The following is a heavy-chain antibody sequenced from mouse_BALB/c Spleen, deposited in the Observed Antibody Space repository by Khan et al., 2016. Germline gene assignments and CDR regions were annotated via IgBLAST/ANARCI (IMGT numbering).Heavy chain of an antibody. CDR1: GFNIKDTY. CDR2: IDPANGNT. J-gene: IGHJ3*01. CDR3: ARSPYDYDVGYAY. Sequence: VQLQQSGAELVKPGASVKLSCPASGFNIKDTYMHWVKQRPEQGLEWIGRIDPANGNTKYDPKFQGKATITAETSSNTAYLQLSSLTSEDTAVYYCARSPYDYDVGYAYWGQGTLVTVSA. V-gene: IGHV14-3*02. D-gene: IGHD2-4*01.